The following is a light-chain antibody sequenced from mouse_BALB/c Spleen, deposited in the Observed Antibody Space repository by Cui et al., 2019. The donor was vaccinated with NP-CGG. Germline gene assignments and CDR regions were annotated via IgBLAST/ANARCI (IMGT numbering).Light chain of an antibody. Sequence: QAVLTQETAPTTSPGETVTLTCRSSTGAVTTSNYANWVQEKPDHLFTGLIGDTNNRAPGVPARFSGSLIGDKAALTITGAQTEDEAIYFCALWYSNHWVFGGGTKLTVL. J-gene: IGLJ1*01. CDR2: DTN. CDR1: TGAVTTSNY. V-gene: IGLV1*01. CDR3: ALWYSNHWV.